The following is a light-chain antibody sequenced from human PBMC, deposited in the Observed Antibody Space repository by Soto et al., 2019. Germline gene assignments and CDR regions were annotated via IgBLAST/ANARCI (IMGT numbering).Light chain of an antibody. Sequence: EIVLTQSPATLSLSPGERATLSCRASQSVSSYLAWYQQKPGQAPRLLIYDASNRATGIPARFSGSGSGTDFTLTISILEPEDLAVYYCQQRSNWWTFGQGTKVEIK. CDR1: QSVSSY. CDR2: DAS. J-gene: IGKJ1*01. CDR3: QQRSNWWT. V-gene: IGKV3-11*01.